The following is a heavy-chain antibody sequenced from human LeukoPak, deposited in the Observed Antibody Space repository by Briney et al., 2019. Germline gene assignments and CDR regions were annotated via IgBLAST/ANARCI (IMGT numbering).Heavy chain of an antibody. Sequence: GGSLSLSCAASGLPFTHYWMNWFRQAPGKGLEFVANINQDGSVKNYVCSVKGRFTISRDNAKNTLYLQMSSLRVDNTAIYYCARDPGFSSFDDWGQGALVTVSS. CDR1: GLPFTHYW. CDR3: ARDPGFSSFDD. D-gene: IGHD2-2*01. V-gene: IGHV3-7*01. CDR2: INQDGSVK. J-gene: IGHJ4*02.